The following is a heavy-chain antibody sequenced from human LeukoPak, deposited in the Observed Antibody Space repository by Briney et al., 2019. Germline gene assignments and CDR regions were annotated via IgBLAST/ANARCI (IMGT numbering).Heavy chain of an antibody. D-gene: IGHD2-2*01. CDR2: IKQDGSEK. Sequence: GGSLRLSCAASGFTFSSYLMSWVRQAPGKGREWVANIKQDGSEKYYVDSVKGRFTISRDNAKNSLYLQMNSLRAEDTAVYYCARVGEDIVVVPAAYPFDYWGQGTLVTVSS. CDR3: ARVGEDIVVVPAAYPFDY. CDR1: GFTFSSYL. J-gene: IGHJ4*02. V-gene: IGHV3-7*01.